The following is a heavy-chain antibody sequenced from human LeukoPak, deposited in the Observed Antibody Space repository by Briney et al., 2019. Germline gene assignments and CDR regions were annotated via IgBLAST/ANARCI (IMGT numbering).Heavy chain of an antibody. D-gene: IGHD4-23*01. CDR2: IYYSGST. V-gene: IGHV4-39*01. Sequence: PSETLSLTCTVSGGSISSSSYYWGWIRQPPGKGLEWIGSIYYSGSTYYNPSLKSRVTISVDTSKNQFSLKLSSVTAADTAVYYCARHDYGGNEAFDIWGQGTMVTVSS. J-gene: IGHJ3*02. CDR1: GGSISSSSYY. CDR3: ARHDYGGNEAFDI.